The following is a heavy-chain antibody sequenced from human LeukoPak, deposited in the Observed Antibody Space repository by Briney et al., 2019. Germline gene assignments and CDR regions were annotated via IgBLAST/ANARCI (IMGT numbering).Heavy chain of an antibody. D-gene: IGHD4-17*01. V-gene: IGHV4-34*08. CDR2: INHGAET. CDR1: GGTFRDYH. J-gene: IGHJ3*01. Sequence: SETLSLTCDVVGGTFRDYHWSWIRHPPGGGLERSGEINHGAETHYNPSLQSRVSISVDTSKRQVFLRLTSMAAADTAVYYCAGDPIPQDYTDSVSVFHVWGPGSMVTVSS. CDR3: AGDPIPQDYTDSVSVFHV.